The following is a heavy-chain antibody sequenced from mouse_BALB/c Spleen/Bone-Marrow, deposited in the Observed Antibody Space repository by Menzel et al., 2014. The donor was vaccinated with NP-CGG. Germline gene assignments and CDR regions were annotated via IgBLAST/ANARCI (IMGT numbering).Heavy chain of an antibody. D-gene: IGHD2-3*01. V-gene: IGHV1S81*02. Sequence: VQLQQSGAELVKPGASVRLSCKASGYSLTTYWIHWVKQRPGQGLEWIGEINPSNGRTNYNEKFKSKATLTVDKSSSTAYMQLSSLTSEDSAVYYCARYDGPAWFAYWGQGTLVTVSA. CDR3: ARYDGPAWFAY. CDR2: INPSNGRT. CDR1: GYSLTTYW. J-gene: IGHJ3*01.